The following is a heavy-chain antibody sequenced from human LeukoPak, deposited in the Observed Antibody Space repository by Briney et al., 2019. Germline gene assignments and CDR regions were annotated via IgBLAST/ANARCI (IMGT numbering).Heavy chain of an antibody. CDR1: GGSFSGYY. V-gene: IGHV4-34*01. J-gene: IGHJ6*03. Sequence: SETLSLTCAVYGGSFSGYYWSWVRQPPGKGLEWIGEINHSGSTNYNPSLKSRVTISVDTSKNQFSLKLTSVTAADTAVYFCARQLYVSGSYYAPMDVWGKGTTVMISS. CDR3: ARQLYVSGSYYAPMDV. D-gene: IGHD3-10*01. CDR2: INHSGST.